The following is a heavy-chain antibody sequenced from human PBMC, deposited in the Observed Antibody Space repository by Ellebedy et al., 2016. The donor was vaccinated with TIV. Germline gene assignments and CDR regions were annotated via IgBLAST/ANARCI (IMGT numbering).Heavy chain of an antibody. CDR3: AREETGTLFDY. CDR1: GFTFSTYT. J-gene: IGHJ4*02. V-gene: IGHV3-48*02. Sequence: GESLKISCAASGFTFSTYTMNWVRQGPGKGLEWVSYISFNTRTIYYADSVKGPFTFSRDNAKELLYLQMNSLRDEDTAVYYCAREETGTLFDYWGQGTLVTVSS. D-gene: IGHD3-9*01. CDR2: ISFNTRTI.